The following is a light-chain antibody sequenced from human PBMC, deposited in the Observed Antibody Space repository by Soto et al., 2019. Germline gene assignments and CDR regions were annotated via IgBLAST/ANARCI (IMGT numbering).Light chain of an antibody. J-gene: IGLJ1*01. Sequence: QSALTQPPSASGYPGQSVTISCTGTSSNVGGYNYVSWYQQHPGKAPKLMISEVSKRPSGVPDRFSGSKSGNTASLTVSGLQAEDEADYYCTSYAGTHYVFGTGTKVTVL. CDR1: SSNVGGYNY. CDR2: EVS. CDR3: TSYAGTHYV. V-gene: IGLV2-8*01.